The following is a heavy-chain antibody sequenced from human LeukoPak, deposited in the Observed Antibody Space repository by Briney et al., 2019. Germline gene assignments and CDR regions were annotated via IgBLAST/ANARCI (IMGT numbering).Heavy chain of an antibody. CDR1: GFTFSRYS. D-gene: IGHD3-9*01. CDR3: AKDTRYFDWSLLHY. J-gene: IGHJ4*02. CDR2: ISTSSSFL. V-gene: IGHV3-21*01. Sequence: PGGSLRLSCAASGFTFSRYSMNWVRQAPGKGLEWVSSISTSSSFLYYADSVKGRFTISRDNAKNSLYLQMNSLRAEDTAVYYCAKDTRYFDWSLLHYWGQGTLVTVSS.